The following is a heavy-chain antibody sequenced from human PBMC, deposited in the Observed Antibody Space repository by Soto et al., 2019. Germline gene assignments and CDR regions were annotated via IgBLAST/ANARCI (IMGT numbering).Heavy chain of an antibody. CDR2: ISAYNGNT. Sequence: ASVKVSCKASGYTFTSYGISWVRQAPGQGLEWMGWISAYNGNTNYAQKLQGRVTMTTGTSTSTAYMELRSLRSDDTAVYYCARFYCTNGVCYRPPYGMDVWGQGTTVTVSS. J-gene: IGHJ6*02. CDR1: GYTFTSYG. CDR3: ARFYCTNGVCYRPPYGMDV. D-gene: IGHD2-8*01. V-gene: IGHV1-18*04.